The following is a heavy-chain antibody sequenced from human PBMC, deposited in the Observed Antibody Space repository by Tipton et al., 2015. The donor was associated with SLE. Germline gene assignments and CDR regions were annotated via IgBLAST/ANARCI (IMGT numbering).Heavy chain of an antibody. D-gene: IGHD3-3*01. V-gene: IGHV4-61*02. CDR3: ARDVLDWSVGTSYYYMDV. J-gene: IGHJ6*03. CDR2: VYTSGST. Sequence: TLSLTCTVSGDSATSSSHYWSWIRLPAGKELAWLGVVYTSGSTTYNPSLKSRISISIDVSKNQVSLTLTSVTAADTALYYCARDVLDWSVGTSYYYMDVWGKGTTVTVSS. CDR1: GDSATSSSHY.